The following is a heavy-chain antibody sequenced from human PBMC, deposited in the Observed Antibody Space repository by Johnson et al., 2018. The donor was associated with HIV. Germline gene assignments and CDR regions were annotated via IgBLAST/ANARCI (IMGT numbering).Heavy chain of an antibody. V-gene: IGHV3-30-3*01. CDR1: GFTFSSYA. J-gene: IGHJ3*02. CDR3: ATADRDAFDI. Sequence: QVQLVESGGGVVQPGRSLRLSCAASGFTFSSYAVQWVRQAPDKGLEWVAVISYDGSNKYYADSVKGRFTISRDNSKNTLYLQINSLRAEDTAVYYCATADRDAFDIWGQGTMVIVSS. CDR2: ISYDGSNK.